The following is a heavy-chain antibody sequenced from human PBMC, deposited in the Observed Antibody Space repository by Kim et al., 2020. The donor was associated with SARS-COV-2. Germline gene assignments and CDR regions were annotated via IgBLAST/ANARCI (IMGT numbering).Heavy chain of an antibody. CDR2: IKSKTDGGTT. CDR1: GFTFSNAW. CDR3: TTDCSSTSCSYYYYYYGMDV. D-gene: IGHD2-2*01. V-gene: IGHV3-15*01. Sequence: GGSLRLSCAASGFTFSNAWMSWVRQAPGKGLEWVGRIKSKTDGGTTDYAAPVKGRFTISRDDSKNTLYLQMNSLKTEDTAVYYCTTDCSSTSCSYYYYYYGMDVWGQGTTVTVSS. J-gene: IGHJ6*02.